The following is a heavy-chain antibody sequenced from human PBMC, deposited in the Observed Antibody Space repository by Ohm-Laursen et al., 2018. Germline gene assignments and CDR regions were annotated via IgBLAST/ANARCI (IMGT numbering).Heavy chain of an antibody. CDR3: ARHSGAVGAAN. CDR1: GGSITSNGYH. CDR2: ISYSGSI. J-gene: IGHJ4*02. D-gene: IGHD1-26*01. Sequence: TLSLTCTVSGGSITSNGYHWSWIRQPPGKGLEWIGYISYSGSIYYNPSLRSLVTISLDTSKNQFSLSLTSVMAADTAVYYCARHSGAVGAANWGQGTLVTVSS. V-gene: IGHV4-31*01.